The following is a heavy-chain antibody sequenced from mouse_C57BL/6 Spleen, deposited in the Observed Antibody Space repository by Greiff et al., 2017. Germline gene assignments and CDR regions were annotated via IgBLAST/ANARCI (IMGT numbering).Heavy chain of an antibody. J-gene: IGHJ3*01. V-gene: IGHV5-17*01. D-gene: IGHD2-10*01. Sequence: EVQRVESGGGLVKPGGSLKLSCAASGFTFSDYGMHWVRQAPEKGLEWVAYISSGSSTIYSADTVKGRFTISRDNAKNTLFLQMTSLRSEDTAMYYCATYYGAQFAYWGQGTLVTVSA. CDR1: GFTFSDYG. CDR2: ISSGSSTI. CDR3: ATYYGAQFAY.